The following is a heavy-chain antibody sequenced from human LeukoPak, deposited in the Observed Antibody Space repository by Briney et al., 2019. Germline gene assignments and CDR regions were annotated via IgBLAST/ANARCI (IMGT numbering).Heavy chain of an antibody. CDR1: GFTVSSNY. D-gene: IGHD5-18*01. V-gene: IGHV3-66*01. CDR3: ARDQGVQLWSPLDY. CDR2: IYSGGST. Sequence: GGSLRLSCAASGFTVSSNYMGWVRQAPGKGLEWVSVIYSGGSTYYADSVKGRFTISRDNSKNTLYLQMNSLRAEDTAVYYCARDQGVQLWSPLDYWGQGTLVTVSS. J-gene: IGHJ4*02.